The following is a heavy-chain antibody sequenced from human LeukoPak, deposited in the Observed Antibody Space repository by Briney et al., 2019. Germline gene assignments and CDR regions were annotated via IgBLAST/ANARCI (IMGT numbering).Heavy chain of an antibody. V-gene: IGHV3-11*05. J-gene: IGHJ4*02. Sequence: GGSLRLSCAASGFTFSDYYMSWIRQAPGKGLEWVSYISSSSSYTNYADSVKGRFTISRDNAKNSLYLQMNSLRAEDTAVYYCARGDYFDSSGYSPYYFDYWGQGTLVTVSS. CDR1: GFTFSDYY. D-gene: IGHD3-22*01. CDR3: ARGDYFDSSGYSPYYFDY. CDR2: ISSSSSYT.